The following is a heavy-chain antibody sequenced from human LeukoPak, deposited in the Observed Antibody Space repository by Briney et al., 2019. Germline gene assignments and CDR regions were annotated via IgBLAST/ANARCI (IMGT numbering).Heavy chain of an antibody. J-gene: IGHJ3*02. Sequence: SETLSLTCTVSGGSISRSSYYWGWIRQTPGKGLEWIGSIYYSGSTYYKSSLKSRVTISLDTSKNQFSLKLSSVTAADKAVYYCARSCRILDIVATIRARLGGNGFDIWGQGTMVTVSS. D-gene: IGHD5-12*01. V-gene: IGHV4-39*07. CDR2: IYYSGST. CDR1: GGSISRSSYY. CDR3: ARSCRILDIVATIRARLGGNGFDI.